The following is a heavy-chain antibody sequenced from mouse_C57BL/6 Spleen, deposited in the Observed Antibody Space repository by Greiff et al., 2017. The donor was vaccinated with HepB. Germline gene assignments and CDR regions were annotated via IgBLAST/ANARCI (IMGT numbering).Heavy chain of an antibody. CDR2: IDPSDSYT. Sequence: QVHVKQPGAELVRPGTSVKLSCKASGYTFTSYWMHWVKQRPGQGLEWIGVIDPSDSYTNYNQKFKGKATLTVDTSSSTAYMQLSSLTSEDSAVYYCARGGYKEYYFDYWGQGTTLTVSS. CDR1: GYTFTSYW. D-gene: IGHD3-1*01. J-gene: IGHJ2*01. V-gene: IGHV1-59*01. CDR3: ARGGYKEYYFDY.